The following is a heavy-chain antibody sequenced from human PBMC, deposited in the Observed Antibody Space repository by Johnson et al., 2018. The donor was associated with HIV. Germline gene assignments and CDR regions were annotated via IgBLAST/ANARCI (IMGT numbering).Heavy chain of an antibody. Sequence: QLLESGGGVVQPGWSLRLSCAASGFTFSRYAMHWVRQAPAKGLEWVAVISYDGSDKSYADSVKGRFTVSRDSSKNTLYLQVNSLRAEDAAVYYCARETRSAAAGHGAFDVWGQGTMVTVSS. CDR3: ARETRSAAAGHGAFDV. CDR1: GFTFSRYA. D-gene: IGHD6-13*01. CDR2: ISYDGSDK. V-gene: IGHV3-30*04. J-gene: IGHJ3*01.